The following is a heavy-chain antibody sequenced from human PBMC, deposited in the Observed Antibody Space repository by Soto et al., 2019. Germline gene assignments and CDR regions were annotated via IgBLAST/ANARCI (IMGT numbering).Heavy chain of an antibody. CDR3: ARGLHYYDSSGFDY. Sequence: PSETLSLTCTVSGGSITTGGYYWSWIRQHPGKGLEWIGYIYYSGSTYYNPSLKNRVTISVDTSKNHFSLKLSSVTAADTAVYYCARGLHYYDSSGFDYWGQGALVTVSS. J-gene: IGHJ4*02. CDR1: GGSITTGGYY. V-gene: IGHV4-31*03. CDR2: IYYSGST. D-gene: IGHD3-22*01.